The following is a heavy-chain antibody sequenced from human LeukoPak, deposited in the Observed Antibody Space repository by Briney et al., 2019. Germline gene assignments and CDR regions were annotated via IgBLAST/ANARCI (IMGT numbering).Heavy chain of an antibody. D-gene: IGHD5-24*01. CDR2: ISYDGSNK. V-gene: IGHV3-30*07. CDR3: ARCSSGQQRSGYFDY. CDR1: GFTFSSYA. Sequence: GGSLRLSCAASGFTFSSYAMHWVRQAPGKGLEWVAVISYDGSNKYYADSVKGRFTISRDNSKNTLYLQMNSLRAEDTAVYYCARCSSGQQRSGYFDYWGQGTLVTVSS. J-gene: IGHJ4*02.